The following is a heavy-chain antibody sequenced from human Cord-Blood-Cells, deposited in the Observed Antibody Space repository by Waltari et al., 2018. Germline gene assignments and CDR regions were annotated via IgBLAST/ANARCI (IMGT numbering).Heavy chain of an antibody. D-gene: IGHD6-19*01. CDR2: IIPILGIA. V-gene: IGHV1-69*09. CDR3: ARESSGWYLDY. Sequence: VQLVQSGAEVQTPGSSVKLPCKAPGGTFSSYAIRCVRQAPGQGLEWMGRIIPILGIANDAQKCQGRVTITADKSTSTAYMELSSLRSEDTAVYYCARESSGWYLDYWGQGTLVTVSS. CDR1: GGTFSSYA. J-gene: IGHJ4*02.